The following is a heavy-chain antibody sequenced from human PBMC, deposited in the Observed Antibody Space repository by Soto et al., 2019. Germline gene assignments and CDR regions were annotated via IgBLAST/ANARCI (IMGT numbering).Heavy chain of an antibody. CDR2: ISGSGGST. D-gene: IGHD6-19*01. Sequence: GGSLRLSCAASGFTFSSYAMSWVRQAPGKGLEWVSAISGSGGSTYYADSVKGRFTISRDNSKNTLYLQMNSLRAEDTAVYYCAKWRIAVAPKRVSPLDYWVQGTLVTVSS. J-gene: IGHJ4*02. CDR1: GFTFSSYA. CDR3: AKWRIAVAPKRVSPLDY. V-gene: IGHV3-23*01.